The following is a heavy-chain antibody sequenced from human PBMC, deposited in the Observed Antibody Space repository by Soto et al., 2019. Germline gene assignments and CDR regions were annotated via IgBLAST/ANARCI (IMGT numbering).Heavy chain of an antibody. D-gene: IGHD6-19*01. J-gene: IGHJ4*02. CDR3: ARVGAVAVFDY. Sequence: PSETLSLTCTVSGGSISSYYWSWIRQPPGKGLEWIGYIYYSGSTNYNPSLKSRVTISVDTSKNQFSPKLSAVTAADTAVYYCARVGAVAVFDYWGQGTLVTVSS. CDR1: GGSISSYY. V-gene: IGHV4-59*01. CDR2: IYYSGST.